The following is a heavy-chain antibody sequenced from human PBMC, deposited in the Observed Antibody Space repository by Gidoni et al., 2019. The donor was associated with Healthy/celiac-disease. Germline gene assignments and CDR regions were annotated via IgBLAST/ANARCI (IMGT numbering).Heavy chain of an antibody. V-gene: IGHV4-39*01. J-gene: IGHJ3*02. CDR2: ICYRGVT. CDR3: ARREGLVVVAATHDAFDI. Sequence: QLQLQESGPGLGKPSETLAPPCTVSGASIRSNRYYWGWLRPPPGKGLEWIGSICYRGVTYYDPSLKSRVTISVDTSKNQFSLKLSSVTAADTAVYYCARREGLVVVAATHDAFDIWGQGTMVTVSS. CDR1: GASIRSNRYY. D-gene: IGHD2-15*01.